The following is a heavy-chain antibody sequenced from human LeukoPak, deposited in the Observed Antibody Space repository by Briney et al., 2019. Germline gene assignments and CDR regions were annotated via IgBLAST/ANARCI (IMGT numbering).Heavy chain of an antibody. D-gene: IGHD3-16*01. V-gene: IGHV1-18*01. CDR3: ARDPPGLTLGSPGDY. CDR1: GYTFTSYG. J-gene: IGHJ4*02. Sequence: ASVKVSCKASGYTFTSYGIAWVRQAPGQGLQWMGWISANNGDTSYSQKLQGRATMTTDTSTNTAYMELRSLTSDDTAVYYCARDPPGLTLGSPGDYWGQGTLVIVSS. CDR2: ISANNGDT.